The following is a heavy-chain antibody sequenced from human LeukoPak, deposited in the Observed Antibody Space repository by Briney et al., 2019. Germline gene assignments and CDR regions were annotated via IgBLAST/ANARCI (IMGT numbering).Heavy chain of an antibody. V-gene: IGHV1-2*02. CDR3: ARVHVLLWFGELLSYGMDV. Sequence: ASVKVSCKASGYTFTGYYMHWVRQAPGQGLERMGWINPNSGGTNYAQKFQGRVTMTRDTSISTAYMELSRLRSDDTAVYYCARVHVLLWFGELLSYGMDVWGQGTTVTVSS. CDR2: INPNSGGT. J-gene: IGHJ6*02. D-gene: IGHD3-10*01. CDR1: GYTFTGYY.